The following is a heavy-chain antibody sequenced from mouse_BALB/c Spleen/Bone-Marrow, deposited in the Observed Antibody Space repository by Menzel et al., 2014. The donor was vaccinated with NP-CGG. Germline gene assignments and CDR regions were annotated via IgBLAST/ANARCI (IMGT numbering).Heavy chain of an antibody. Sequence: EVQRVESGPELVKPGASVKMSCKASGYTFTSYVLHWVKQTPGQGLEWVGYIYPYNDVTKYNEKFKAKATLTSDKSSSTAYMELSSLTSEDSAVYYCAREGMSTGDYWGQGTTLTVSS. CDR2: IYPYNDVT. V-gene: IGHV1-14*01. CDR3: AREGMSTGDY. D-gene: IGHD2-4*01. CDR1: GYTFTSYV. J-gene: IGHJ2*01.